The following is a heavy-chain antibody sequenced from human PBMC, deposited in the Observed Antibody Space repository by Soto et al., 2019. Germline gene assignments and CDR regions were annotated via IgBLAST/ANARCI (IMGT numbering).Heavy chain of an antibody. CDR1: GGTFSSYA. V-gene: IGHV1-69*13. J-gene: IGHJ6*02. D-gene: IGHD3-22*01. CDR3: ARGRVVSQTYYYGMDV. Sequence: SVKVSCKASGGTFSSYAISWARQAPGQGLEWMGGIIPIFGTANYAQKFQGRVTITADESTSTAYMELSSLRSEDTAVYYCARGRVVSQTYYYGMDVWGQGTTVTVYS. CDR2: IIPIFGTA.